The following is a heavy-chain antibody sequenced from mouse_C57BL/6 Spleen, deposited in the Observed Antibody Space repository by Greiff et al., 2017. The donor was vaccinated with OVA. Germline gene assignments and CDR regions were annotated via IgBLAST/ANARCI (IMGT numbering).Heavy chain of an antibody. V-gene: IGHV1-15*01. J-gene: IGHJ4*01. D-gene: IGHD1-1*01. Sequence: VKLVESGAELVRPGASVTLSCKASGYTFTDYEMHWVKQTPVHGLEWIGAIDPETGGTAYNQKFKGKAILTADKSSSTAYMELRSLTSEDSAVYYCTAGYGSGAMDYWGQGTSVTVSS. CDR3: TAGYGSGAMDY. CDR2: IDPETGGT. CDR1: GYTFTDYE.